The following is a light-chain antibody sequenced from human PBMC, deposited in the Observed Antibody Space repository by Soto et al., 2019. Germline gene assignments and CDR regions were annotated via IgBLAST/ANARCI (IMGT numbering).Light chain of an antibody. V-gene: IGKV3-15*01. CDR1: QSISSY. Sequence: EIVLTQSPATLSLSAGERATLSCRASQSISSYLAWYQQKPGQAPRLLIYGASTRATDVPARFSGSGSGTEFTLTISSLQSEDFAEYHCQQYNNWPQTFGQGTKVDIK. CDR3: QQYNNWPQT. J-gene: IGKJ1*01. CDR2: GAS.